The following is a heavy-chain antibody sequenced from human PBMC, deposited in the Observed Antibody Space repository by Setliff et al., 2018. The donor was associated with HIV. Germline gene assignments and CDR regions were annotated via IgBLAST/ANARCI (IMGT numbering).Heavy chain of an antibody. V-gene: IGHV4-4*09. CDR2: IFSSGST. J-gene: IGHJ5*02. CDR1: GDSISSYS. D-gene: IGHD3-10*01. CDR3: ARRIDDSGSFPDKNWFDT. Sequence: PSETLSLTCTVSGDSISSYSWNWIRQSPGGGLEWIGFIFSSGSTKYNPSLQSRVTMSIDTSKNQFSLRPTSVTAADTAVYYCARRIDDSGSFPDKNWFDTWGQGSLVTVSS.